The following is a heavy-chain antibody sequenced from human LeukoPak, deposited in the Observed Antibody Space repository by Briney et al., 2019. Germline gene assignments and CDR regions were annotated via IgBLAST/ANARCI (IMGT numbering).Heavy chain of an antibody. D-gene: IGHD3-22*01. V-gene: IGHV3-21*01. CDR1: GFTISSNY. CDR3: ARAPDYDSSGYYQLPPFDY. Sequence: GGSLRLSCAASGFTISSNYMSWVRQAPGKGLEWVSSISSSSSYIYYADSVKGRFTISRDNAKNSLYLQMNSLRAEDTAVYYCARAPDYDSSGYYQLPPFDYWGQGTLVTVSS. CDR2: ISSSSSYI. J-gene: IGHJ4*02.